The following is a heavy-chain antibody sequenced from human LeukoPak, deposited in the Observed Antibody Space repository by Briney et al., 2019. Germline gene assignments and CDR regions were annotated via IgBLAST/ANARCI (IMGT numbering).Heavy chain of an antibody. V-gene: IGHV3-21*01. CDR1: GFTFSAYT. Sequence: GGSLRLSCEVSGFTFSAYTMNWVRQAPGKGLDWVSSFDSSSSYIDYADSVKGRFTISRDNAKKSLYLQMHSLRAEDTAVYYCARSAFISTGIAAFDQGFDPWGQGTLVTVSS. D-gene: IGHD6-25*01. CDR3: ARSAFISTGIAAFDQGFDP. J-gene: IGHJ5*02. CDR2: FDSSSSYI.